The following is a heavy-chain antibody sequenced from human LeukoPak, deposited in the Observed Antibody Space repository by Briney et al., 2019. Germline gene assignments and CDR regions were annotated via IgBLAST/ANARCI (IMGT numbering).Heavy chain of an antibody. CDR3: ARVPHGETIFGVVLYWFDP. CDR1: SYSISSGYY. Sequence: PSETLSLTCTVSSYSISSGYYWGWIRQPPGKGLEWIGSIYHSGSTCYNPSLKSRVTISVDTSKNQFSLKLSSVTAADTAVYYCARVPHGETIFGVVLYWFDPWGQGTLVTVSS. J-gene: IGHJ5*02. V-gene: IGHV4-38-2*02. CDR2: IYHSGST. D-gene: IGHD3-3*01.